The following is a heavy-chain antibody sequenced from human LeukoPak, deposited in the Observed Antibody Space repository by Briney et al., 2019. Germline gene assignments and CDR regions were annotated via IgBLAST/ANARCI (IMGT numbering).Heavy chain of an antibody. V-gene: IGHV3-9*01. Sequence: GGSLRLSCAASGFTFADYAMHWVRQTPGKGLERVSGISWNSGNIDYADSVKGRFTISRDNAKNSLYLQMNSLRAEDTALYYCAKGRGYNYGYIFGYFDYWGQGTLVTVSS. CDR3: AKGRGYNYGYIFGYFDY. CDR1: GFTFADYA. CDR2: ISWNSGNI. J-gene: IGHJ4*02. D-gene: IGHD5-18*01.